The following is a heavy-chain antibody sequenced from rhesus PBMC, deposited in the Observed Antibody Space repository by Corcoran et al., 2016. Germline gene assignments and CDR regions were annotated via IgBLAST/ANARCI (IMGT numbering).Heavy chain of an antibody. CDR2: THVSSMRN. V-gene: IGHV4S10*01. J-gene: IGHJ4*01. CDR3: ARDSGWSAY. Sequence: QEQLQESGPGVVKPSETLSLTCAVSGGSISDSYRWSWIRQPPGKGLEWIGYTHVSSMRNNSNTSLKRRVTSSRDTSKNQFSLNLRSVTAADTAVYYCARDSGWSAYWGQGVLVTVSS. CDR1: GGSISDSYR. D-gene: IGHD6S26*01.